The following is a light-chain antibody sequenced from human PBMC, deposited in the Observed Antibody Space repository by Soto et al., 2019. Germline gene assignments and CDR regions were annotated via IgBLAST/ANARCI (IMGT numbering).Light chain of an antibody. CDR3: QQYYSYPRT. V-gene: IGKV1-9*01. J-gene: IGKJ3*01. CDR2: AAS. CDR1: QGISGY. Sequence: DIQLTQSPSFLSASVGDRVTITCRASQGISGYLAWYQQKPGKAPKLLIYAASTLQSGVPSRFSGSGSGTDFTLTISCLQSEDFATYYCQQYYSYPRTFGPGTKVDIK.